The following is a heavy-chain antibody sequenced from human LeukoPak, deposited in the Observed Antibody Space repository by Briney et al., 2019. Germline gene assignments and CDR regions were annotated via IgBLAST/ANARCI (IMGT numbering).Heavy chain of an antibody. D-gene: IGHD2-2*01. Sequence: GGSLRLCCAASEFAFSLYAMNWVRQAPGKGLEWDSYISDFSADIHYADSVKGRFTISRDNARNTLYLQMNSLRAEDTAVYYCARDTYQPGRIDRWGQGTLVIVSS. CDR1: EFAFSLYA. CDR3: ARDTYQPGRIDR. V-gene: IGHV3-21*05. CDR2: ISDFSADI. J-gene: IGHJ5*02.